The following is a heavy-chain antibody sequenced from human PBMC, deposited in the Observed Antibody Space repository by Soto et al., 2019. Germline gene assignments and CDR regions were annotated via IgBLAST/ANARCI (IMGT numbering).Heavy chain of an antibody. CDR1: GFTFSSYG. CDR3: ARSRYYDSSGYPPPDY. Sequence: TGGSLRLSCAASGFTFSSYGMHWVRQAPGKGLEWVAVIWYDGSNKYYADSVKGRFTISRDNSKNTLYLQMNSLRAEDTAVYYCARSRYYDSSGYPPPDYWGQGTLVTVPQ. J-gene: IGHJ4*02. CDR2: IWYDGSNK. V-gene: IGHV3-33*01. D-gene: IGHD3-22*01.